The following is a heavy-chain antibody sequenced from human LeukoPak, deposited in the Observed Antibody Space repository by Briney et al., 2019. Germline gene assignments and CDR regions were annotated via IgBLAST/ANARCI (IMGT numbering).Heavy chain of an antibody. CDR3: ARDLKVRGVRWFDP. CDR1: GFTFSSYW. CDR2: IKQDGSEK. V-gene: IGHV3-7*01. Sequence: GGSLRLSCAASGFTFSSYWMSWVRQAPGKGLEWVANIKQDGSEKYYVDSVKGRFTISRDNAKNSLYLQMNSLRVEDTAVYYCARDLKVRGVRWFDPWGQGTLVTVSS. J-gene: IGHJ5*02. D-gene: IGHD3-10*01.